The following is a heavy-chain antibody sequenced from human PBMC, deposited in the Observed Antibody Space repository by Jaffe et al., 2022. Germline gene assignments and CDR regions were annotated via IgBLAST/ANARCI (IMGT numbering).Heavy chain of an antibody. D-gene: IGHD6-19*01. CDR2: ISSSSSYI. CDR1: GFTFSSYS. J-gene: IGHJ3*02. Sequence: EVQLVESGGGLVKPGGSLRLSCAASGFTFSSYSMNWVRQAPGKGLEWVSSISSSSSYIYYADSVKGRFTISRDNAKNSLYLQMNSLRAEDTAVYYCARALDSSGSDAFDIWGQGTMVTVSS. V-gene: IGHV3-21*01. CDR3: ARALDSSGSDAFDI.